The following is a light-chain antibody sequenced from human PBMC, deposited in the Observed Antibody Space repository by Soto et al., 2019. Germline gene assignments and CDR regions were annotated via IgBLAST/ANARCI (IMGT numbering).Light chain of an antibody. CDR3: TSYTSSRTWV. J-gene: IGLJ3*02. V-gene: IGLV2-18*02. CDR1: SSDVGSYNR. Sequence: QSVLTQPPSVSGSPGQSVTISCTGTSSDVGSYNRVSWYQQPPGTAPKLMIYEVTNRPSGVPNRFSASKSGNTASLTISGIQAEDEADYYCTSYTSSRTWVFGGGTQLTVL. CDR2: EVT.